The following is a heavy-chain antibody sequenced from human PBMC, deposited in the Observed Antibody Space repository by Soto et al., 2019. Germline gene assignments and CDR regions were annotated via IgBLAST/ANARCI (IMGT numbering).Heavy chain of an antibody. D-gene: IGHD5-12*01. Sequence: HPGGSLRLSCAGSGFSFSTYSMNWVRQAPGKGLEWVSSIYGNGGGTFYADSAKGRFTISRDNSKNTLYLQMNSLRAEDTAVYYCAKDARVDGYWDFDYRGQGTMVTVSS. J-gene: IGHJ4*03. CDR2: IYGNGGGT. CDR3: AKDARVDGYWDFDY. V-gene: IGHV3-23*01. CDR1: GFSFSTYS.